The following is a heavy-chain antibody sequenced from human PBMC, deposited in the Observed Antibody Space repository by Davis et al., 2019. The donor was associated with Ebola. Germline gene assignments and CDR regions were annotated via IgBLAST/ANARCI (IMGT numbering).Heavy chain of an antibody. CDR1: GFTLSGSA. J-gene: IGHJ4*02. V-gene: IGHV3-73*01. Sequence: GESLKISCAVSGFTLSGSAVHWVRQASEKGLEWVGLIRNKAYNYATVYAASVEGRFTISRDNSKNTVYLQVNSLRAEDTAVYYCATTPQYSSGQNKPFDYWGQGTLVTVSS. CDR2: IRNKAYNYAT. D-gene: IGHD6-19*01. CDR3: ATTPQYSSGQNKPFDY.